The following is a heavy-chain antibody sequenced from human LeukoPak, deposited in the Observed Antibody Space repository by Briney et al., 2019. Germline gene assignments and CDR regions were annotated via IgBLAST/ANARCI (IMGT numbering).Heavy chain of an antibody. Sequence: PGGSLRLSCAASGFTFSSYGMHWVRQAPGKGLEWVAFIRYDGSNKYYADSVKGRFTISRDNSKNTLYLQMNSLRAEDTAVYYCAWFGRIAVAGRLRNDAFDIWGQGTMVTVSS. D-gene: IGHD6-19*01. J-gene: IGHJ3*02. CDR3: AWFGRIAVAGRLRNDAFDI. CDR2: IRYDGSNK. V-gene: IGHV3-30*02. CDR1: GFTFSSYG.